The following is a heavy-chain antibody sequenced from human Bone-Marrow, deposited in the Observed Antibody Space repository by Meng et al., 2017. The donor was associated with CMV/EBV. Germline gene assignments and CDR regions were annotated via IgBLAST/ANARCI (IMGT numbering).Heavy chain of an antibody. CDR1: GGSVSSGSYY. CDR3: AKDFAIYYYDSSGYYYFHY. V-gene: IGHV3-9*01. D-gene: IGHD3-22*01. CDR2: ISYNSDNR. J-gene: IGHJ4*02. Sequence: GGSLRLSCTVSGGSVSSGSYYWSWIRQPPGKGLEWVSGISYNSDNRAYADSVKGRFTIARDNAKNSLYLQMNSLRPEDTALYYCAKDFAIYYYDSSGYYYFHYWGQGMLVTVSS.